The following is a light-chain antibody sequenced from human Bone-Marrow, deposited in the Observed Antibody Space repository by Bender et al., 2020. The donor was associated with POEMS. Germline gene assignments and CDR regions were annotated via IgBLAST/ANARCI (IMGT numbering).Light chain of an antibody. CDR1: TSDVETFNL. CDR3: CSYAGSSTVDVI. Sequence: QSALTQPASVSGSPGQSITISCIASTSDVETFNLVSWYQQHPGKASKVMISNGSQRPSGLSNLFSGSKSGNTAYLTISGLRAEDEGDYHCCSYAGSSTVDVIFGGGTKLTVL. V-gene: IGLV2-23*01. J-gene: IGLJ2*01. CDR2: NGS.